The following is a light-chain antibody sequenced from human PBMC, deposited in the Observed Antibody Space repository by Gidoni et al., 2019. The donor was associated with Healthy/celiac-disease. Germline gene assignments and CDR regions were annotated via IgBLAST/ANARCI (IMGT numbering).Light chain of an antibody. V-gene: IGLV3-21*02. CDR3: QVWDSSSDHVV. CDR1: NIGSKS. CDR2: DDS. J-gene: IGLJ2*01. Sequence: SYVLTQPPPVSVAPGQTARITCGGNNIGSKSVHRYQQKPGQAPVLVVYDDSDRPSGIPERFSGYNSENKATLTISRVEAGDEADNYRQVWDSSSDHVVFGGGTKLTVL.